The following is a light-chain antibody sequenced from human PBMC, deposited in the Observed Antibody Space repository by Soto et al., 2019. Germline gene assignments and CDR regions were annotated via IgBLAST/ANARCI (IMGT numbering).Light chain of an antibody. CDR2: GAS. CDR3: QQYAGPTTT. CDR1: QPVSNNY. Sequence: EIVLTQSPGTLSLTPGDRATLSCRASQPVSNNYLAWCHQKPGQAPRVIMYGASRRATGIPDRFRGGGSGTDFTLTISRLEPEDFAVYFCQQYAGPTTTFGQGTQVDI. V-gene: IGKV3-20*01. J-gene: IGKJ1*01.